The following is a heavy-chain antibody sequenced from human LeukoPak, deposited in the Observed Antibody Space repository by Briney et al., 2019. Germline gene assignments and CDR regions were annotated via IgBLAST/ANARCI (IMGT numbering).Heavy chain of an antibody. V-gene: IGHV3-48*03. CDR1: GFTFSSYE. CDR2: ISSSGSTI. J-gene: IGHJ3*02. CDR3: ARDRLSIVGATFPDAFDI. Sequence: PGGSLRLSCAASGFTFSSYEMNWVRQAPGKGLEWVSYISSSGSTIYYADSVKGRFTISRDNAKNSLYLQMNSLRAEDTAVYYCARDRLSIVGATFPDAFDIWGQGTMVTVSS. D-gene: IGHD1-26*01.